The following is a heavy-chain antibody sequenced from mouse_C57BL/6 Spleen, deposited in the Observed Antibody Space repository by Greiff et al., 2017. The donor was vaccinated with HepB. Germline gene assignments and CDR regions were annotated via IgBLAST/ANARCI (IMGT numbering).Heavy chain of an antibody. CDR2: ISSGGDYI. V-gene: IGHV5-9-1*02. CDR1: GFTFSSYA. Sequence: EVKLVESGEGLVKPGGSLKLSCAASGFTFSSYAMSWVRQTPEKRLEWVAYISSGGDYIYYADTVKGRFTISSDNARNTLYLQMSSLKSEDTAMYYGTRDSNYLAWFAYWGQGTLVTVSA. D-gene: IGHD2-5*01. CDR3: TRDSNYLAWFAY. J-gene: IGHJ3*01.